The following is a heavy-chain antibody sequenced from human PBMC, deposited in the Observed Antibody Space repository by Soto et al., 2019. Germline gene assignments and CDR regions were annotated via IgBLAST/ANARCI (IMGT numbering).Heavy chain of an antibody. V-gene: IGHV3-73*01. CDR2: IRSKANSYAT. J-gene: IGHJ3*02. Sequence: EVQLVESGGGLVQPGGSLKLSCAASGFTFSGSAMHWVRQASGKGLEWVGRIRSKANSYATAYAASVKGRFTISRDDSKNTAYLQMNSLKTEDTAVYYCTRVVGWGSYRGDAFEIWGQGTMVTVSS. D-gene: IGHD3-16*02. CDR3: TRVVGWGSYRGDAFEI. CDR1: GFTFSGSA.